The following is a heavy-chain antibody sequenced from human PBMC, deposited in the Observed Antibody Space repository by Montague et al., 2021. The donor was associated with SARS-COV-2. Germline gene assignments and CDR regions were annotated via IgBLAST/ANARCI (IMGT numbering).Heavy chain of an antibody. CDR1: GGSLSGYY. CDR2: INHSGNT. CDR3: ARGADYDFWSGYLRYKWFDP. J-gene: IGHJ5*02. V-gene: IGHV4-34*01. D-gene: IGHD3-3*01. Sequence: SETLSLTCAVYGGSLSGYYWAWIRQTPGKGREWIGEINHSGNTNXXPSLKSRLTISVDTSKKQFSLKLSSVTTADTAVYYCARGADYDFWSGYLRYKWFDPWGLGTPVTVSS.